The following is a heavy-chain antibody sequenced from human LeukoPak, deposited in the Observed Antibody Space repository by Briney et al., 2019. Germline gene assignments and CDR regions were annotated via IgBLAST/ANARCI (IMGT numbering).Heavy chain of an antibody. CDR1: GFTFSDYY. CDR2: ISSSSSYT. J-gene: IGHJ6*04. V-gene: IGHV3-11*06. Sequence: GGSLRLSCAASGFTFSDYYMSWIRQAPGKGLEWVSYISSSSSYTNYADSVKGRFTISRDNAKNSLYLQMNSLRAEDTAVYYCARDFMVRGVILKQPNYGMDVWGKGTTVTVSS. CDR3: ARDFMVRGVILKQPNYGMDV. D-gene: IGHD3-10*01.